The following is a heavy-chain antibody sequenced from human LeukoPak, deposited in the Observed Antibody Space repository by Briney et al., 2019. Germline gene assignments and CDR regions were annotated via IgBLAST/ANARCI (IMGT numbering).Heavy chain of an antibody. D-gene: IGHD3-3*01. Sequence: PSETLSLTCTVSGYSISSGYYWGWIRPPPGKGLEWIGSIYHSGSTYYNPSLKSRVTISVDTSKNQFSLKLSSVTAADTAVYYCARPRRGLVINDAFDIWGQGTMVTVSS. CDR2: IYHSGST. CDR1: GYSISSGYY. V-gene: IGHV4-38-2*02. CDR3: ARPRRGLVINDAFDI. J-gene: IGHJ3*02.